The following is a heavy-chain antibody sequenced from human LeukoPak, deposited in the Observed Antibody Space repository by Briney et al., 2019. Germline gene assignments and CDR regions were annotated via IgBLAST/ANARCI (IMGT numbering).Heavy chain of an antibody. CDR2: IYYSGST. D-gene: IGHD3-16*01. CDR3: ARDPGGRPYYYGMDV. CDR1: GGSISSYY. J-gene: IGHJ6*02. V-gene: IGHV4-59*01. Sequence: PSETLSLTCTVSGGSISSYYWSWLRQPPGKGLEWIGYIYYSGSTNYNPSLKSRVTISVDTSKNQFSLKLSSVTAADTAVYYCARDPGGRPYYYGMDVWGQGTTVTVSS.